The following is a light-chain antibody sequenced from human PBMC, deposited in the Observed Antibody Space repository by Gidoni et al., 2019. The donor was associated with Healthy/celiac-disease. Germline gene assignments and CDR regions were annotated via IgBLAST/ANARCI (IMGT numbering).Light chain of an antibody. CDR1: QSVSSY. Sequence: PTPATLSLSPGERATLSCRASQSVSSYLAWYQQKPGQAPRLLIYDASNRATGIPARFSGSGSGTDFTLTISSLEPEDFAVYYCQQRSNWPLTFGGGTKVEIK. CDR2: DAS. J-gene: IGKJ4*01. CDR3: QQRSNWPLT. V-gene: IGKV3-11*01.